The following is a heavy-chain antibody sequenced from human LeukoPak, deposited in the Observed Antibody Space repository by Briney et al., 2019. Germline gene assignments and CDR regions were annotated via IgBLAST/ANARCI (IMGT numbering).Heavy chain of an antibody. CDR3: ARGGNYDFWSGYYQGSWFDP. CDR1: GGSFSGYY. J-gene: IGHJ5*02. D-gene: IGHD3-3*01. V-gene: IGHV4-34*01. Sequence: PSETLSLTCAVYGGSFSGYYWSWIRQPPGKGLEWIGEINHSGSTNYNPSLKSRVTISVDTSKNQFSLKLSSVTAADTAVYYCARGGNYDFWSGYYQGSWFDPWGQGTLVTVSS. CDR2: INHSGST.